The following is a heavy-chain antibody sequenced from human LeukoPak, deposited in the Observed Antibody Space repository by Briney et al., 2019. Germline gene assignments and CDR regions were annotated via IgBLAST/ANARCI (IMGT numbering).Heavy chain of an antibody. D-gene: IGHD1-26*01. V-gene: IGHV3-30*18. Sequence: PGGSLRLSCSASGVTFSSYGMHWVRQAPGKGLEWVAVISYDGSNKYYANSVKGLFTISRDNYKNKLYLHMNSLRTEETAVYYCAKETHGELGDYWGQGTLVTVSS. CDR1: GVTFSSYG. CDR3: AKETHGELGDY. CDR2: ISYDGSNK. J-gene: IGHJ4*02.